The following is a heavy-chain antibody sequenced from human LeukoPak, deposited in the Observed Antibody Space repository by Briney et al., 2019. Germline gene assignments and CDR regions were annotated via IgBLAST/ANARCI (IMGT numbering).Heavy chain of an antibody. Sequence: PSETLSLTCTVSGGSISSDHWNWIRQPPGKGLEWIGCIYYSGSTIYNPSLRSRVTISIDTSKNQFSLKLTSVTAADTAVYYCARLKARDAFDIWGQGTMVTVSS. CDR1: GGSISSDH. CDR2: IYYSGST. V-gene: IGHV4-59*08. CDR3: ARLKARDAFDI. J-gene: IGHJ3*02.